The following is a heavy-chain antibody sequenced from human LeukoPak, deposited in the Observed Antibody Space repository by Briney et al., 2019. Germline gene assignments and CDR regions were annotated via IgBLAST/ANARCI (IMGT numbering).Heavy chain of an antibody. CDR1: GYTFSNYD. Sequence: GASVKVSCKTSGYTFSNYDITWVRQAPGQGLEWMGWINPKSGGTNYAQKFQGRVTMTRDTSISTAFMELSRLKSDDTAVYYCAKLEQTFDFHYWGQGTLVTVSS. J-gene: IGHJ4*02. CDR2: INPKSGGT. CDR3: AKLEQTFDFHY. V-gene: IGHV1-2*02. D-gene: IGHD3-10*01.